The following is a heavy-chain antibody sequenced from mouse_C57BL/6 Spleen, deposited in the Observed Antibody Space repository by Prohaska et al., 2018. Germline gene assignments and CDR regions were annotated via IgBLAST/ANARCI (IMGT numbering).Heavy chain of an antibody. J-gene: IGHJ3*01. CDR2: IYPGNSDT. CDR1: GYTFTSYW. V-gene: IGHV1-5*01. CDR3: TSIYYDYDGFAY. Sequence: EVQLQQSGTVLARPGASVKMSCKTSGYTFTSYWMHWVKQRPGQGLEWIGAIYPGNSDTSYNQKFKGKAKLTAVTSASTAYMELSSLTNEDSAVYYCTSIYYDYDGFAYWGQGTLVTVSA. D-gene: IGHD2-4*01.